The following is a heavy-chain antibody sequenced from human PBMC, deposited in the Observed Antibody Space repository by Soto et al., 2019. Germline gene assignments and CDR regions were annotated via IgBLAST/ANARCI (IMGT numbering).Heavy chain of an antibody. V-gene: IGHV3-23*01. Sequence: GGSLRLSCAASGFTFSSYAMSWVRQAPGKGLEWVSAISGSGGSTYYADSVKGRFTISRDNSKNTLYLQMNSLRAEDTAVYYCAKDSPLHYGSGSYTDVYYYYGMDVWGQGTTVTVSS. CDR3: AKDSPLHYGSGSYTDVYYYYGMDV. CDR2: ISGSGGST. CDR1: GFTFSSYA. J-gene: IGHJ6*02. D-gene: IGHD3-10*01.